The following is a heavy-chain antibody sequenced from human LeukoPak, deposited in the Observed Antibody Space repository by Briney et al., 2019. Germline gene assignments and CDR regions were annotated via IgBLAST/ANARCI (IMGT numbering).Heavy chain of an antibody. CDR1: GFTFSSYG. V-gene: IGHV3-30*18. CDR2: ISYDGSNQ. D-gene: IGHD5-18*01. Sequence: PGRSLRLSCAASGFTFSSYGMRWVRQAPGKGLEWVAVISYDGSNQYYADSVKGRFTISRDNSKNTLYLQVNSLRGEDKALYYCAKDPCRGYSYGYTSNPRLCAFDYWGQGTLVTVSS. CDR3: AKDPCRGYSYGYTSNPRLCAFDY. J-gene: IGHJ4*02.